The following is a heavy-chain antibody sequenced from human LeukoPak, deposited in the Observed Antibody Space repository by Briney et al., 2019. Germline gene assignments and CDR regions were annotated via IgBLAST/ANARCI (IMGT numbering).Heavy chain of an antibody. V-gene: IGHV1-46*01. D-gene: IGHD3-22*01. Sequence: ASVKVSCKASGYTFTSYYMHWVRQAPGQGLEWMGIISPSGGSTSYAQKFQGRVTMTRDTSTSTVYMELSSLRSEDTAVYYCARDFVGVTYDYWGQGTLVTVSS. J-gene: IGHJ4*02. CDR2: ISPSGGST. CDR1: GYTFTSYY. CDR3: ARDFVGVTYDY.